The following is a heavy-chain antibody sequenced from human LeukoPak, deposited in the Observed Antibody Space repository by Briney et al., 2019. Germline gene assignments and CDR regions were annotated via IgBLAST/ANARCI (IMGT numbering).Heavy chain of an antibody. CDR2: ISYDGSNI. J-gene: IGHJ4*02. D-gene: IGHD3/OR15-3a*01. CDR3: ARGDFCTYCTNIDY. CDR1: GFSFNTYV. V-gene: IGHV3-30-3*01. Sequence: PGGSLRLSCAASGFSFNTYVMHWVRQAPGKGLEWVAVISYDGSNIYYADSVKGRFTISRDNSKNTLYLQMNSLRAEDTAVYYCARGDFCTYCTNIDYWGQGTLVTVSS.